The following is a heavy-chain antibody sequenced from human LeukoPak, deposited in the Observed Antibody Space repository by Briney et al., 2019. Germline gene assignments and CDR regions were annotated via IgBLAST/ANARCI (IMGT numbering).Heavy chain of an antibody. D-gene: IGHD3-16*01. CDR1: GGSISSYY. CDR2: IYYSGYT. CDR3: ARETSQKGAHYMDV. J-gene: IGHJ6*03. V-gene: IGHV4-59*01. Sequence: SETPSLTCTVSGGSISSYYWSWIRQPPGKGLEYIGYIYYSGYTNYNPSLKSRVTISVDTSKNQFSLKLISVTAADTAVYYCARETSQKGAHYMDVWGKGTTVTISS.